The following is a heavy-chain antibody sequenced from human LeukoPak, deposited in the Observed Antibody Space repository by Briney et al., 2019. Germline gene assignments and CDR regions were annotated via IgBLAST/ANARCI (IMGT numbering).Heavy chain of an antibody. D-gene: IGHD3-22*01. Sequence: GGSLRLSCAASGFTFSSYEMNWVRQAPGKGLEWVSYISSSGSTIYYADSVKGRFTISRDNAKNSLYLQMNSLRAEDTAVYYCARAESYDSSTFDYWGQGTLVTVSS. CDR1: GFTFSSYE. V-gene: IGHV3-48*03. J-gene: IGHJ4*02. CDR3: ARAESYDSSTFDY. CDR2: ISSSGSTI.